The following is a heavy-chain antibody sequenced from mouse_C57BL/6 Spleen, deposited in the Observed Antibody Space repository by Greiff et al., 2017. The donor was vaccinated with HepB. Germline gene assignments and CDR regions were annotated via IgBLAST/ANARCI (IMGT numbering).Heavy chain of an antibody. CDR1: GYTFTSYW. CDR2: IHPSDSDT. CDR3: AIVDDGYPDWYFDV. Sequence: QVQLQQPGAELVKPGASVKVSCKASGYTFTSYWMHWVKQRPGQGLEWIGRIHPSDSDTNYNQKFKGKATLTVDKSSSTAYMQLSSLTSEDSAVYYCAIVDDGYPDWYFDVWGTGTTVTVSS. J-gene: IGHJ1*03. D-gene: IGHD2-3*01. V-gene: IGHV1-74*01.